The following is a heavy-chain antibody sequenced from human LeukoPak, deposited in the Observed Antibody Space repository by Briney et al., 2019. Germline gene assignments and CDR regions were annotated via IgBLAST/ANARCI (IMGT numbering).Heavy chain of an antibody. D-gene: IGHD3-10*01. J-gene: IGHJ2*01. CDR1: GYSFTDYH. Sequence: ASVKVPCKASGYSFTDYHIHWVRQAPGQGPEWMGWINPNSGGTHFARNFQDRVTMTRDTSISTAYMELSRLRSDDTAVYYCTRHGGGVLWFGDLPIYFDLWGRGTLVTVSS. CDR3: TRHGGGVLWFGDLPIYFDL. CDR2: INPNSGGT. V-gene: IGHV1-2*02.